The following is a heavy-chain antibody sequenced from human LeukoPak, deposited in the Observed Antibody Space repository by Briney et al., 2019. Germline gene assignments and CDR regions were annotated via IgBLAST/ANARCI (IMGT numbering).Heavy chain of an antibody. Sequence: GASVKVSCKASGYTFTSYGISWVRQAPGQGLEWMGWISAYNGNTNYAQKLQGRVTMTTDTSTSTAYMELRSLRSDDTAVYYCARDHYYDILTGYDNYFDYWGQGTLVTVSS. D-gene: IGHD3-9*01. CDR1: GYTFTSYG. V-gene: IGHV1-18*01. CDR3: ARDHYYDILTGYDNYFDY. CDR2: ISAYNGNT. J-gene: IGHJ4*02.